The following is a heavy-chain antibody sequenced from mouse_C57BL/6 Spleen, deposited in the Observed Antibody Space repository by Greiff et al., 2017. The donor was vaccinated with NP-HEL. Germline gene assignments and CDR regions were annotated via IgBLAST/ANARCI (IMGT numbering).Heavy chain of an antibody. D-gene: IGHD4-1*01. Sequence: EVQRVESGGGLVKPGGSLKLSCAASGFTFSSYTMSWVRQTPEKRLEWVATISGGGGNTYYPDSVKGRFTISRDNAKNTLYLQMSSLRSEDTALYYCARNWVFDYWGQGTTLTVSS. V-gene: IGHV5-9*01. J-gene: IGHJ2*01. CDR2: ISGGGGNT. CDR3: ARNWVFDY. CDR1: GFTFSSYT.